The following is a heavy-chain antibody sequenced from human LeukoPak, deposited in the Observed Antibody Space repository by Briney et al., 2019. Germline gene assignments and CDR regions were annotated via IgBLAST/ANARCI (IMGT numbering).Heavy chain of an antibody. J-gene: IGHJ4*02. CDR2: ISNNGGSS. CDR1: GFTFSAYA. CDR3: VKITSVTGGDC. D-gene: IGHD1-14*01. Sequence: GSLRLSCSASGFTFSAYAMYWVRQAPGRGLEYVSGISNNGGSSFYADSVKGRFTISRDNSKNTLYLQMSSLRAEDTAVYYCVKITSVTGGDCWGQGTRLTVSS. V-gene: IGHV3-64D*09.